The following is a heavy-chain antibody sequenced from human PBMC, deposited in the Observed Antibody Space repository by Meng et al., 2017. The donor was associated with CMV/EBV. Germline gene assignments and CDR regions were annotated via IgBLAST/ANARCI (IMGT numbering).Heavy chain of an antibody. Sequence: EVQLLESGGGLVQSGGSLRLSCAASGFTPSNYAMNWVRQAPGRGLEWVSTITTTGTSTYYADSVKGRFTISRDNSKGSLYLQVNSLRADDTAVYYCARGWTVFDYWGQGTLVTVSS. J-gene: IGHJ4*02. CDR3: ARGWTVFDY. V-gene: IGHV3-23*01. CDR2: ITTTGTST. D-gene: IGHD6-19*01. CDR1: GFTPSNYA.